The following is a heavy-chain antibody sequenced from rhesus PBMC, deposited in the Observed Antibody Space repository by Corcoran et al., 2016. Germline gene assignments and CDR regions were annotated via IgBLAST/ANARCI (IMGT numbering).Heavy chain of an antibody. CDR2: ISGSGGST. CDR1: GGSISSNY. CDR3: ARLRSGWSGVYY. Sequence: QLQLQESGPGLVKPSETLSLTCAVSGGSISSNYWSWIRQPPGKGLEWIGRISGSGGSTDYTPSLKRRVTISTDTSKNQFSRKLSSVTAADTAVYYCARLRSGWSGVYYWGQGVLVTVSS. J-gene: IGHJ4*01. V-gene: IGHV4-173*01. D-gene: IGHD6S26*01.